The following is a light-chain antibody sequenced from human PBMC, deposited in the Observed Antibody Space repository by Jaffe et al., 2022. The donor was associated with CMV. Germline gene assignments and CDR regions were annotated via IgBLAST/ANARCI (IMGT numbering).Light chain of an antibody. CDR3: GSWDSSLSAWV. V-gene: IGLV1-51*02. Sequence: QSVLTQPPSVSAAPGQKVTISCSGSSSNIGNNYVSWYQQLPGTAPKLLIYENKKRPSGIPDRFSGSQSGTSATLGITGLQTGDEADYYCGSWDSSLSAWVFGGGTKLTVL. J-gene: IGLJ3*02. CDR1: SSNIGNNY. CDR2: ENK.